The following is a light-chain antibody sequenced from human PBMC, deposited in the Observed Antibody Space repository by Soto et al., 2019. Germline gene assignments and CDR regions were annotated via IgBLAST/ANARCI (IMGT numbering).Light chain of an antibody. V-gene: IGKV1-39*01. J-gene: IGKJ1*01. Sequence: DIQMTQSPSSLSASVGDRVTITCRASQSISSYLNWYQQKPGKAPKLLIYAASSLQSGVPSRFSGSGSGTAFTLTISSLQPEDFATYYYQQTYSTPRTFGQGTKVEIK. CDR3: QQTYSTPRT. CDR2: AAS. CDR1: QSISSY.